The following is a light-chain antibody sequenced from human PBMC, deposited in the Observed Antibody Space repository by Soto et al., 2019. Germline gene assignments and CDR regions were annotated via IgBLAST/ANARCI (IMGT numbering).Light chain of an antibody. V-gene: IGKV3-20*01. Sequence: EIVLTQSPGTLSLSPGERATLSCRASQNIRSNHLAWYQQRPGQAPRLLIFAASGMPTAIPDRFSGSGSGSDFTLAISRLEPEDFAMDYCQQYGGSPYTFGQGTKLESK. CDR3: QQYGGSPYT. J-gene: IGKJ2*01. CDR1: QNIRSNH. CDR2: AAS.